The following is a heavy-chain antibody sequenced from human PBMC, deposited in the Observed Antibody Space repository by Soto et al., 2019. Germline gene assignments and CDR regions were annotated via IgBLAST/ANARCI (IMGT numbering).Heavy chain of an antibody. CDR2: FIAMLGTP. CDR3: ARGAMANFDY. Sequence: SVGVSCKXSGGTFGSQGIAWVRQAPGQGLEWMGGFIAMLGTPTYAKKVQGRATISADESLTSSYLELRSLRSEHTGVYFCARGAMANFDYWGQGTVVTVSS. CDR1: GGTFGSQG. D-gene: IGHD5-18*01. J-gene: IGHJ4*02. V-gene: IGHV1-69*13.